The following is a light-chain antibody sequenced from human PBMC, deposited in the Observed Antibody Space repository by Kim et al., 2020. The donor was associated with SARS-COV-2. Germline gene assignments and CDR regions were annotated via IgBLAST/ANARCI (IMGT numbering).Light chain of an antibody. CDR1: SSDIGSYNF. CDR3: SSYTNSFTWV. J-gene: IGLJ3*02. CDR2: DVS. Sequence: GQSITISCTGTSSDIGSYNFVSWYQQHPDNAPQLMIYDVSSRPSGVSTRFSGSKSGNTASLTISGLQTEDEADYYCSSYTNSFTWVFGGGTKVTVL. V-gene: IGLV2-14*03.